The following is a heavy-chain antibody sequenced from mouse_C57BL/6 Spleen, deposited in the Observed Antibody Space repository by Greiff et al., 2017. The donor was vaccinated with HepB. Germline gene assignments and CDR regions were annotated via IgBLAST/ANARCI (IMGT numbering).Heavy chain of an antibody. Sequence: EVMLVESEGGLVQPGSSMKLSCTASGFTFSDYYMAWVRQVPEKGLEWVANINYDGSSTYYLDSLKSRFIISSDNAKNILYLQMSSLKSEDTATYYCARRGDYDYDACFAYWGQGTLVTVSA. CDR3: ARRGDYDYDACFAY. CDR2: INYDGSST. V-gene: IGHV5-16*01. J-gene: IGHJ3*01. D-gene: IGHD2-4*01. CDR1: GFTFSDYY.